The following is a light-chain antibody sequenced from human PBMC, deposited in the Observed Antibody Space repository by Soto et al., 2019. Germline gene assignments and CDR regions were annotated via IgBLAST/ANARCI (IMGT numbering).Light chain of an antibody. CDR2: EGS. Sequence: QSALIQPPSVSGSPGQSVTISCTGTSSDVGSYDYVSWYQQHPGTVPKLMIYEGSKRPSGVSNRFSGSKSGNTASLTISGLQAEDEADYYCCSYAGSSTPVVFGGGTKLTVL. CDR3: CSYAGSSTPVV. CDR1: SSDVGSYDY. V-gene: IGLV2-23*01. J-gene: IGLJ2*01.